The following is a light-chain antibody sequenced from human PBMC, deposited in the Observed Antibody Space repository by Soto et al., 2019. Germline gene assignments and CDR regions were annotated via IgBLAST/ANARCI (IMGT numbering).Light chain of an antibody. CDR2: KVS. CDR1: QSLVHNDRNTH. J-gene: IGKJ1*01. CDR3: MQATQSSWT. Sequence: DIVMTQTPLSSPVTLGQAASIPCRSSQSLVHNDRNTHLSWFQQRPGQPARLLIYKVSDRFSGVPDRFSGSGAGTDFTLTISRVEAEDVGVYYCMQATQSSWTFGQGTKVEI. V-gene: IGKV2-24*01.